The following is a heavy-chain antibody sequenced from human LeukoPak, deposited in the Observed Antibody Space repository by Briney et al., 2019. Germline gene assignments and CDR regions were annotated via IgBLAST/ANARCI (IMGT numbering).Heavy chain of an antibody. J-gene: IGHJ4*02. CDR3: ATSGYSSSWYFG. D-gene: IGHD6-13*01. V-gene: IGHV3-9*01. Sequence: PGRSLRLSCAASGFTFDDYAMHWVRQAPGKGLEWVSGISWNSGSIGYADSVKGRFTISRDNAKNSLYLQMNSLRAEDTAVYYCATSGYSSSWYFGWGQGTLVTVSS. CDR2: ISWNSGSI. CDR1: GFTFDDYA.